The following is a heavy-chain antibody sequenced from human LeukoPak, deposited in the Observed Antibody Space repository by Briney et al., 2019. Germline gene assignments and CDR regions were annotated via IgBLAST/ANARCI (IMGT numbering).Heavy chain of an antibody. CDR1: GYTFGSYS. D-gene: IGHD6-13*01. CDR3: ARGRAAADDFDL. V-gene: IGHV1-18*01. J-gene: IGHJ4*02. Sequence: ASVKVSCKAPGYTFGSYSINWVRQAPGQGLAWLGWVNTHNGDTKYTQTFRGRVTLTTDSSTSTAYMELTSLRSDDTAIYYCARGRAAADDFDLWGQGAPVTVSS. CDR2: VNTHNGDT.